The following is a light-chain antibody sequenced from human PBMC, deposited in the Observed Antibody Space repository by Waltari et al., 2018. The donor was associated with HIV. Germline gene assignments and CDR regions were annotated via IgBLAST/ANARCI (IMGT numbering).Light chain of an antibody. V-gene: IGKV4-1*01. J-gene: IGKJ3*01. Sequence: DIVITQSPDSLAVSLVERATIHCKSRPTLFRTVNHLNFLGWYQQKPGQPPKLLISWASTRESGVPDRFSGSGSGTDFTLTISSVQAEDVALYYCQQVYSSPVTFGPGTKVEIK. CDR1: PTLFRTVNHLNF. CDR3: QQVYSSPVT. CDR2: WAS.